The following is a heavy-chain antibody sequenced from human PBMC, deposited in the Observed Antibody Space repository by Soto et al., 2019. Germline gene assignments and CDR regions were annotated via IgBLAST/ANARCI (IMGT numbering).Heavy chain of an antibody. J-gene: IGHJ6*02. CDR3: ARGATVTHV. Sequence: QVQLQQWGTGLLKPSETLSLTCAVYGGSFSGYYWSWIRQPPGKGLEWIGEINHSGSTNYNPSLTXRXTXXVDTSEHQFGRRLCSGTAAHTAVYYCARGATVTHVRGQETTVTVSS. D-gene: IGHD4-17*01. CDR2: INHSGST. V-gene: IGHV4-34*01. CDR1: GGSFSGYY.